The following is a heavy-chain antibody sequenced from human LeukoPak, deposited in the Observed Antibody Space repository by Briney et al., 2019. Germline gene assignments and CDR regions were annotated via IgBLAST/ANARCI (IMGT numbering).Heavy chain of an antibody. Sequence: ASVKVSCKASGYTFRNYGITWVRQAPGPGLEWMGWISAYNGDTHYAQNLQGRVTMTTDTSTSTAYMELRSLRSDDTAVYYCARDPTNTSGYYAYFDYWGQGSLVTVSS. J-gene: IGHJ4*02. CDR2: ISAYNGDT. V-gene: IGHV1-18*01. CDR3: ARDPTNTSGYYAYFDY. CDR1: GYTFRNYG. D-gene: IGHD5-12*01.